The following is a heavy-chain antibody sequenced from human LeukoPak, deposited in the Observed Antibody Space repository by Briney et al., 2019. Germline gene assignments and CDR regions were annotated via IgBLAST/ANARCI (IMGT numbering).Heavy chain of an antibody. CDR3: ASEDDYSNVFDY. CDR1: GGSISSYY. D-gene: IGHD4-11*01. Sequence: SETLSLTCTVSGGSISSYYWSWIRQPPGKGLEWIGYIYYSGSTNYNPSLKSRVTISVDTSKNQFSLKLSSVTAADTAVYYCASEDDYSNVFDYWGQGTLVTVSS. V-gene: IGHV4-59*08. CDR2: IYYSGST. J-gene: IGHJ4*02.